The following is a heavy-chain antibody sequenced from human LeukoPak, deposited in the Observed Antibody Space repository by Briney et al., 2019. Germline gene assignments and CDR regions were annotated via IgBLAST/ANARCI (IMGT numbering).Heavy chain of an antibody. V-gene: IGHV3-23*01. D-gene: IGHD6-13*01. Sequence: AGGSLRLSCAASGFTFSSYAMSWVRQAPGKGLEWVSAISGSGGSTYYADSVKGRFTISRDNSKNTLYLQMNSLRAEDTAVYYCAKDRRIAAAQRGAWFDPWGQGTLVTVSS. CDR2: ISGSGGST. CDR3: AKDRRIAAAQRGAWFDP. CDR1: GFTFSSYA. J-gene: IGHJ5*02.